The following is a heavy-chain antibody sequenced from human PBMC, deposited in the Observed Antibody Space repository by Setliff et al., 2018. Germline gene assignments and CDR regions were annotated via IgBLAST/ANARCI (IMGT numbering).Heavy chain of an antibody. V-gene: IGHV1-3*01. CDR3: ARDTYIGDFWSGYYIQGRFDP. CDR1: GYTFTNYA. D-gene: IGHD3-3*01. Sequence: ASVKVSCKASGYTFTNYAIHWVRQAPGQRLEWMGWINAGNGNTKYSQKFQGRVTITRDTSASTAYMELSSLGSEDTAVYYCARDTYIGDFWSGYYIQGRFDPWGQGTLVTVSS. CDR2: INAGNGNT. J-gene: IGHJ5*02.